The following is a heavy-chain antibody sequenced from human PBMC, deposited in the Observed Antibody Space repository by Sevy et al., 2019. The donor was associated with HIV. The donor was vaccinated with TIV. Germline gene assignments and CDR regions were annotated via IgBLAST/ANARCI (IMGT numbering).Heavy chain of an antibody. CDR2: ISGIGTST. CDR1: GFSFSTYA. CDR3: GKVSIFGVGGFYDY. J-gene: IGHJ4*02. V-gene: IGHV3-23*01. Sequence: GGSLRLSCAASGFSFSTYAMTWVRQAPGKGLEWVSGISGIGTSTYYTDSVKGRFTISRDNSKNTVYLQTNNLRAEDTAVYYCGKVSIFGVGGFYDYWGQGTLVTVSS. D-gene: IGHD3-3*01.